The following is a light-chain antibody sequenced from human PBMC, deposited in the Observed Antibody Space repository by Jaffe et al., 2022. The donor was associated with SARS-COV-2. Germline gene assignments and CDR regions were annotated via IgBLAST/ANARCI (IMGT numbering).Light chain of an antibody. CDR3: QQYYASPLT. J-gene: IGKJ4*01. Sequence: DIVMTQSPDSLAVSLGERATINCKSSQSVLSSSNNKNSLAWYQQKPGQPPKLLIYWASTREPGVPDRFSGSGSGTDFTLTISSLQAEDVAVYYCQQYYASPLTFGGGTNVEIK. V-gene: IGKV4-1*01. CDR1: QSVLSSSNNKNS. CDR2: WAS.